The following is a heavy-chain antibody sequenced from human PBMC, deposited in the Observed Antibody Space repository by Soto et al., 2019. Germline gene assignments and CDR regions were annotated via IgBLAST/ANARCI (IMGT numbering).Heavy chain of an antibody. Sequence: GGSLRLSCAASGFTFSSYGMHWVRQAPGKGLEWVAVISYDGSNKYYADSVKGRFTISRDNSKNTLYLQMNSLRAEDTAVYYCAKDLRDYDFWNALLYYGMDVWGQGTTVTV. CDR2: ISYDGSNK. J-gene: IGHJ6*02. CDR1: GFTFSSYG. V-gene: IGHV3-30*18. D-gene: IGHD3-3*01. CDR3: AKDLRDYDFWNALLYYGMDV.